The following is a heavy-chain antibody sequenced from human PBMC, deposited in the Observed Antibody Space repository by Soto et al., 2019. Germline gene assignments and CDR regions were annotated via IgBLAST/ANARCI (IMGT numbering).Heavy chain of an antibody. Sequence: LLLSCAASGFSFSSYEMNWVSPAPGKGLEWVSYISGSGTSIFYADSVKGRFTISRDNAKNSLYLQMNSLRAEDTAVYYCARVRRGSNYVLIDYWGQGALVTVSS. CDR3: ARVRRGSNYVLIDY. CDR2: ISGSGTSI. J-gene: IGHJ4*02. V-gene: IGHV3-48*03. CDR1: GFSFSSYE. D-gene: IGHD5-18*01.